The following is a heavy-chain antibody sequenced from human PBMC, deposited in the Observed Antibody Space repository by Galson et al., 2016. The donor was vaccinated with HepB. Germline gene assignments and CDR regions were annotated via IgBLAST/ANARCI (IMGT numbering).Heavy chain of an antibody. J-gene: IGHJ4*02. V-gene: IGHV3-23*01. Sequence: SLRLSCAASGFTFSNYAMSWVRQAPGKGLEWVSAIGDSRDGTFYADSVKGRFTISRDNSNNTLFLQMNSLRVEDTALYYCAKDWTTAGAYHYGGYWGQGTLVTVSS. CDR3: AKDWTTAGAYHYGGY. D-gene: IGHD4-17*01. CDR1: GFTFSNYA. CDR2: IGDSRDGT.